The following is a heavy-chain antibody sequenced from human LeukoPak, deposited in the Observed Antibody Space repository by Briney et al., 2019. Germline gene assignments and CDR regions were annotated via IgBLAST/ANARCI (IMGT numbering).Heavy chain of an antibody. CDR1: GASITTYY. Sequence: PSETLSLTCTVSGASITTYYWTWIRQPPGKGLEWIGYIYHSGSTNYNPSLKSRVTISLDTSRNQFSLRLSSVTAADTTVYFCAREYSTSSEGDYFDYWGQGSLVTVSS. CDR2: IYHSGST. CDR3: AREYSTSSEGDYFDY. V-gene: IGHV4-59*01. D-gene: IGHD6-6*01. J-gene: IGHJ4*02.